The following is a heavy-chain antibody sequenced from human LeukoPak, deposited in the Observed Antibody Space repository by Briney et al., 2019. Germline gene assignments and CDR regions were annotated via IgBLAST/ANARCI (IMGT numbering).Heavy chain of an antibody. CDR2: ISSDGNTA. CDR1: GFIFSSYW. V-gene: IGHV3-74*01. J-gene: IGHJ5*02. D-gene: IGHD3-10*01. CDR3: VPTMSWPDR. Sequence: GGSLRLSCAASGFIFSSYWMNWVRQTPGKGLVWVARISSDGNTANCADSVKGRFSISRDNAKNTLFLQMNSLRAEDTAVYYCVPTMSWPDRWGQGTLVTVSS.